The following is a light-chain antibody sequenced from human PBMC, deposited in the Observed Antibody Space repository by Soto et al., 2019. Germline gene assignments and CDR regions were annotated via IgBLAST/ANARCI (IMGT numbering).Light chain of an antibody. CDR3: SSYTSSSTVL. CDR1: SSDIGGYNF. J-gene: IGLJ2*01. Sequence: QSALTQPASVSGSPGQSITISCTGTSSDIGGYNFVSWYQQQPDKAPKLIIYDVSNRPSRISNRFSGSKSGNTASLTISGLQAEDEADYYCSSYTSSSTVLFGGGTKVTVL. V-gene: IGLV2-14*01. CDR2: DVS.